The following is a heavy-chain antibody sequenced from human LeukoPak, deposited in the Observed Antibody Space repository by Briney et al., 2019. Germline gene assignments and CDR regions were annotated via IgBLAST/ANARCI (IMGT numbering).Heavy chain of an antibody. J-gene: IGHJ6*04. CDR3: ARAVGHGSGSPRMDV. CDR1: GFTFSTHS. D-gene: IGHD3-10*01. V-gene: IGHV3-48*01. CDR2: IISSSNTI. Sequence: GGSLRLSCAVSGFTFSTHSMNWVRQAPGRGLEWVSYIISSSNTIYYADSVKGRFTISRDNAKNSLYLQMNSLRAEDTAVYYCARAVGHGSGSPRMDVWGKGTTVTVSS.